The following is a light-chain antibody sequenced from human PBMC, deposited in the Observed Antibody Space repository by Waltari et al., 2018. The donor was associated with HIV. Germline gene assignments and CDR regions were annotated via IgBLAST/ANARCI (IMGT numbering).Light chain of an antibody. J-gene: IGKJ2*01. CDR3: HQFGSSTSYT. V-gene: IGKV3D-20*01. Sequence: EIVLTQSPATLSLSPGERATLSCRASQSVSNNYLAWYQQKPGLAPRLLIYDASTRATGIPDRFSGSGSGTDFTLTISRLEPEDFAVYYCHQFGSSTSYTFGQGTKLEIK. CDR2: DAS. CDR1: QSVSNNY.